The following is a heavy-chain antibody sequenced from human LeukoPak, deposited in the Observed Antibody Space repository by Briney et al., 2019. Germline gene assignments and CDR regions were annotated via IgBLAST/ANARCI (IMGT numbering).Heavy chain of an antibody. CDR1: GGSISSSSYY. V-gene: IGHV4-39*01. Sequence: SETLSLTCAVSGGSISSSSYYWGWIRQPPGKGLEWIGSIYYSGSTYYNPSLKSRVTISVDTSKNQFSLKLSSVTAADTAVYYCARGWGQGGYWGQGTLVTVSS. CDR2: IYYSGST. D-gene: IGHD6-19*01. CDR3: ARGWGQGGY. J-gene: IGHJ4*02.